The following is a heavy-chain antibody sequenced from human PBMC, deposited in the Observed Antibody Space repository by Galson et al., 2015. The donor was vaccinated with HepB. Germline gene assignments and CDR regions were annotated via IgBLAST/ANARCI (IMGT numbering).Heavy chain of an antibody. CDR3: AADPRYSSSWYYLDY. V-gene: IGHV1-58*01. Sequence: QSGAEVKKPGASVKVSCKASGFTFTSSAVQWVRQARGQRLEWIGWIVVGSGNTNYAQKFQERVTITRDMSTSTAYMELSSLRSEDTVVYYCAADPRYSSSWYYLDYWRQGTLVTVSS. CDR1: GFTFTSSA. D-gene: IGHD6-13*01. J-gene: IGHJ4*02. CDR2: IVVGSGNT.